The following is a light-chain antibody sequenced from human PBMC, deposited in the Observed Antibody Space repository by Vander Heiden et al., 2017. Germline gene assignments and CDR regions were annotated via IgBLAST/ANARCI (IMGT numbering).Light chain of an antibody. V-gene: IGKV1-33*01. CDR3: QQEDNLPRT. J-gene: IGKJ2*01. CDR1: QGISNY. Sequence: DIQMTQSPSSLSASVGDRVTITCQASQGISNYLNWYQQKPGKAPKLLIYDASNLETGVPSRFSGSGSGTYFTFTISSLQPEDFATYYCQQEDNLPRTFGQGTKVEIK. CDR2: DAS.